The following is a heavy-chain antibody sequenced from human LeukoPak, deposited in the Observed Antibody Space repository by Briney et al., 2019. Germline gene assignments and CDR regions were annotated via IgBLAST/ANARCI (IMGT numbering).Heavy chain of an antibody. V-gene: IGHV3-7*01. D-gene: IGHD3-3*01. CDR2: IKQDGSEK. CDR3: ARVDAYYDFWSGYHYYYYMDV. Sequence: GGSLRLSCAASGFTFSSYWMSWVRQAPGKGLEWVANIKQDGSEKYYVDSVKGRFTISRDNAKNSLYLQMNSLRAEDTAVYYCARVDAYYDFWSGYHYYYYMDVWGKGTTVTVSS. J-gene: IGHJ6*03. CDR1: GFTFSSYW.